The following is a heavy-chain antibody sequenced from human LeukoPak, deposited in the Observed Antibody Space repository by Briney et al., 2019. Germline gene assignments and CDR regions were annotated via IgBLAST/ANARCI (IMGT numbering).Heavy chain of an antibody. Sequence: SQTLSLTCAVSGGSISSGTYSWSWIRQPPGKGLEWIGYVYHNGNLYYNPSLKGRVTISVDRSKNQFSLNLKFVTAADTAVYYCAREGEPYGFDYWGQGALVTVSS. CDR2: VYHNGNL. J-gene: IGHJ4*02. CDR1: GGSISSGTYS. V-gene: IGHV4-30-2*01. CDR3: AREGEPYGFDY. D-gene: IGHD3-10*01.